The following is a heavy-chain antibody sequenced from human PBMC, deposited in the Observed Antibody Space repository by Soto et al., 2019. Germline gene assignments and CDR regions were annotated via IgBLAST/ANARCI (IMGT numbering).Heavy chain of an antibody. CDR3: ARGGYSYGYHYGMDV. V-gene: IGHV4-4*02. J-gene: IGHJ6*02. CDR1: GGSISSSNW. Sequence: LSLTCAVSGGSISSSNWWSWVRQPPGKGLEWIGEIYHSGSTSYNPSLKSRVTISVDKSKNQFSLKLSSVTAADTAVYYCARGGYSYGYHYGMDVWGQGTTVTVSS. CDR2: IYHSGST. D-gene: IGHD5-18*01.